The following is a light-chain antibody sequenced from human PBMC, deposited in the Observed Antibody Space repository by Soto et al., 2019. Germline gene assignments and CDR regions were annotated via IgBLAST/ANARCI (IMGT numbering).Light chain of an antibody. CDR1: SNDVGHFNY. V-gene: IGLV2-14*03. Sequence: QSVLAQPASVSGSPGQSITISCTGTSNDVGHFNYVSWFQQHPGKAPRLLIFDVSNWPSGVSDRFSGSKSGNTASLTISGLQPEDEADYYCTSSTTSNTLVFGSGTKVTVL. J-gene: IGLJ1*01. CDR2: DVS. CDR3: TSSTTSNTLV.